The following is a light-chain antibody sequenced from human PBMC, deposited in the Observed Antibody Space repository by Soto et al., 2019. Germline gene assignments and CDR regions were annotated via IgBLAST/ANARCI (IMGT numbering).Light chain of an antibody. Sequence: EILMTQSPATLSVSPGERVTLSCRASQSVIAMLAWYQQKPGQAPRLLIFGASTRATGIPARFSGSESGTEFTLTISSLQSEDFAVYYCQQYHNWPPTFGGGTKVEIK. CDR2: GAS. J-gene: IGKJ4*01. CDR3: QQYHNWPPT. V-gene: IGKV3-15*01. CDR1: QSVIAM.